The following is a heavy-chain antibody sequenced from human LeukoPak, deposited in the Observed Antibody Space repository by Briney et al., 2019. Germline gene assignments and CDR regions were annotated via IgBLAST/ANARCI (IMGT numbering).Heavy chain of an antibody. D-gene: IGHD4-17*01. Sequence: PSETLSLTCTVSGDSISGSYWSWIRHPPGKGPEWIAYMYNSGSTNYNPSLKSRVTISIDTSKNQCSLKLSSLTAADTAIYYCARGIESYGDYGYWGQGILVTVSS. V-gene: IGHV4-59*01. J-gene: IGHJ4*02. CDR2: MYNSGST. CDR3: ARGIESYGDYGY. CDR1: GDSISGSY.